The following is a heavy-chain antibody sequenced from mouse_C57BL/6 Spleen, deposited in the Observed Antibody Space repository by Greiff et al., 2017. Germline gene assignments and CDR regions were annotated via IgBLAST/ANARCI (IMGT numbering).Heavy chain of an antibody. CDR2: ISNGGGSS. V-gene: IGHV5-12*01. CDR3: ARGKGPSNAMDY. Sequence: EVNVVESGGGLVQPGGSLKLSCAASGFTFSDYYMYWVRQTPEKRLEWVAYISNGGGSSYYPDTVKGRFTISRDNAKNTLYLLKSRLKSEDTTMYYCARGKGPSNAMDYWGQGTSVTVSS. CDR1: GFTFSDYY. J-gene: IGHJ4*01.